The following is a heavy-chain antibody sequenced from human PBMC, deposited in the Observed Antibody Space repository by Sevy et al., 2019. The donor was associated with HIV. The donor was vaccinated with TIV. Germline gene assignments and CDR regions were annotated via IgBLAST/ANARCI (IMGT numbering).Heavy chain of an antibody. J-gene: IGHJ4*02. CDR3: ARDVDY. CDR1: GFTFSSYS. Sequence: GGSLRLSCAASGFTFSSYSMNWVRQAPGKGLEWVSSISSSSSYLYYADSVKGRFTISRDNAKNSLYLQMNSLRAEDTAVYYCARDVDYWGQGTLVTVSS. V-gene: IGHV3-21*01. CDR2: ISSSSSYL.